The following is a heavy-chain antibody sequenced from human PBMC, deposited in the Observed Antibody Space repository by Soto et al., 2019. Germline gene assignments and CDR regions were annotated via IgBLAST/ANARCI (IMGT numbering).Heavy chain of an antibody. D-gene: IGHD6-19*01. Sequence: PGESLKISCKGSGYSFTSYWIGWVRHMPGKGLEWMGIIYPGDSDTRYSPSFKGQVTISADKSISTAYLQWSSLKAADTAMYYCARLLRDTYASIAVAGPYYFDYWGQGTLVTVSS. CDR1: GYSFTSYW. CDR2: IYPGDSDT. J-gene: IGHJ4*02. CDR3: ARLLRDTYASIAVAGPYYFDY. V-gene: IGHV5-51*01.